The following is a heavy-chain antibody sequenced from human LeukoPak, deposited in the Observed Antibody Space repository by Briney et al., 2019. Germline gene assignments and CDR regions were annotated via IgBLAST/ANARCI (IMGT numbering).Heavy chain of an antibody. J-gene: IGHJ4*02. CDR2: IYHSGST. CDR3: ARRYSSGYYYFDY. V-gene: IGHV4-30-2*01. D-gene: IGHD6-19*01. Sequence: PSETLSLTCAVSGGSISSGGYSWSWIRQPPGKGLEWIGYIYHSGSTYYNPSLKSRVTISVDRSKNQFSLKLSSVTAADTAVYFCARRYSSGYYYFDYWGQGTLVIASS. CDR1: GGSISSGGYS.